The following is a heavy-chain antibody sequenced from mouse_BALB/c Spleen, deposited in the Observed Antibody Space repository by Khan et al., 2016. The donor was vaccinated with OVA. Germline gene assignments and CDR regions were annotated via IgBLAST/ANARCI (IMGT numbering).Heavy chain of an antibody. J-gene: IGHJ2*01. V-gene: IGHV1-7*01. CDR1: GYTFTTYW. CDR3: TRDRIDY. CDR2: IIPTSGYT. Sequence: VQLQESGAELAKPGASVKMSCKASGYTFTTYWMHWVKQRPGQGLEWIGYIIPTSGYTDYNETFKDRATLSADKSSSTAYMQLVSLTSEDSACYYCTRDRIDYWGQGTTLTVSS.